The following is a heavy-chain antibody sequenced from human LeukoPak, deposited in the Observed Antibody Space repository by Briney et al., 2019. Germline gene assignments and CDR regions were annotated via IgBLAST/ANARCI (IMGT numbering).Heavy chain of an antibody. D-gene: IGHD6-13*01. Sequence: PSETLSLTCAVYGGSFSGYYWSWIRQPPGKGLEWIGEINHSGSTNYNPSLKSRVTISVDTSKNQFSLKLSSVTAADTAVYYCARHLRSSWYSFDYWGQGTLVTVSS. CDR3: ARHLRSSWYSFDY. CDR2: INHSGST. J-gene: IGHJ4*02. CDR1: GGSFSGYY. V-gene: IGHV4-34*01.